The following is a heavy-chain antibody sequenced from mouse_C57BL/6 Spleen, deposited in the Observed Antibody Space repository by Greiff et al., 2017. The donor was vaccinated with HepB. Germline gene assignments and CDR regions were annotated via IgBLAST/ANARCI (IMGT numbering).Heavy chain of an antibody. D-gene: IGHD2-1*01. CDR2: INPNNGGT. J-gene: IGHJ4*01. CDR1: GYTFTDYN. V-gene: IGHV1-18*01. Sequence: VQLQQSGPELVKPGASVKIPCKASGYTFTDYNMDWVKQSHGKSLEWIGDINPNNGGTIYNQKFKGKATLTVDKSSSTAYMELRSLTSEDTAVYYCARRGDYGNPYAMDYWGQGTSVTVSS. CDR3: ARRGDYGNPYAMDY.